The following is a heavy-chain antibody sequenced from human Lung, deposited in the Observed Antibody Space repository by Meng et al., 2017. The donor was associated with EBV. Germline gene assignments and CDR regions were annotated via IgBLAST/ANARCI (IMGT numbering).Heavy chain of an antibody. CDR1: GGSIRFGDYY. J-gene: IGHJ5*02. Sequence: QVQLQESGPGLVKPSQTLSLTCTVSGGSIRFGDYYWSWIRHPPGKGLEWIGYIYDSGSTSYNPSLMSRVTISVDTSRNQFSLKLTSVTAADTAVYYCAREYSSSSGLPGPWGQGTLVTVSS. CDR3: AREYSSSSGLPGP. D-gene: IGHD6-6*01. CDR2: IYDSGST. V-gene: IGHV4-30-4*08.